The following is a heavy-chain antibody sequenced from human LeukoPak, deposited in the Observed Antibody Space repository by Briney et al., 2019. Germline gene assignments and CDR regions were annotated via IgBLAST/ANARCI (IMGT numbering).Heavy chain of an antibody. V-gene: IGHV5-51*01. CDR3: ARDSGSSSWYSDWFDP. Sequence: GESLKISCKGSGYSFTSYWIGWVRQMPGKGLEWMGIIYPGDPDTRYSPSFQGQVTISADKSISTAYLQWSSLKASDTAMYYCARDSGSSSWYSDWFDPWGQGTLVTVSS. CDR1: GYSFTSYW. D-gene: IGHD6-13*01. J-gene: IGHJ5*02. CDR2: IYPGDPDT.